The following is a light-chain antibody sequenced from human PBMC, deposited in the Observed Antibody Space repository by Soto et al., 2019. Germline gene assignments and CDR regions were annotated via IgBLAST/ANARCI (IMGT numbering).Light chain of an antibody. Sequence: DIQMTQSPSTLSASVGDRVTITCRASQSISNWLAWYQQKPGKAPKLLIYDASTLESGVPSRFSGSGSGTEFTLTISSLQPDDFATYYCQQYNDYSSLTFGGGTKVEIK. V-gene: IGKV1-5*01. CDR2: DAS. CDR1: QSISNW. CDR3: QQYNDYSSLT. J-gene: IGKJ4*01.